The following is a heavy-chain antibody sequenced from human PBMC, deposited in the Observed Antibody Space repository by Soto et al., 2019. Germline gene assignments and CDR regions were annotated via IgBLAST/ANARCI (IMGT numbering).Heavy chain of an antibody. CDR2: IYYSGST. CDR1: GGSISSSSYY. V-gene: IGHV4-39*01. J-gene: IGHJ4*02. Sequence: SETLSLTCTVSGGSISSSSYYWGWIRQPPGKGLEWIGSIYYSGSTYYNPSLKSRVTISVDTSKNQFSLKLSSVTAADTAVYYCARRGYYDSSGYYYSFDYWGQGTLVTVS. CDR3: ARRGYYDSSGYYYSFDY. D-gene: IGHD3-22*01.